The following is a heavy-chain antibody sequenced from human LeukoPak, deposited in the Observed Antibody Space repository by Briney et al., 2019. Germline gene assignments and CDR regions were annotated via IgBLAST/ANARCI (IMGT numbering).Heavy chain of an antibody. D-gene: IGHD5-24*01. Sequence: GGPLRLSCAASGFTFNTYVMHWVRQAPGKGLVWVARIDTDGKTTTYADSVKGRFTISRDNAKNMLYVQMHSLRAEDTAVYYCVRDKDGYNFWGQGTLVSVSS. CDR1: GFTFNTYV. CDR3: VRDKDGYNF. J-gene: IGHJ4*02. V-gene: IGHV3-74*01. CDR2: IDTDGKTT.